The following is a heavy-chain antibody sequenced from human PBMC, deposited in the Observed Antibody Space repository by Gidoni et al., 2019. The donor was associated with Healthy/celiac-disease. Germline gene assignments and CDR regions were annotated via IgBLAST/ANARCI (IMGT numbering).Heavy chain of an antibody. CDR1: GGTFSSYA. CDR3: AHHQLLRYFDWSENYYYYGMDV. CDR2: IIPIFGTA. Sequence: QVQLVQSGAEVKKPGSSVKVSCKASGGTFSSYAISWVRQAPGQGLEWMGGIIPIFGTANYAQKFQGRVTITADESTSTAYMELSSLRSEDTAVYYCAHHQLLRYFDWSENYYYYGMDVWGQGTTVTVSS. D-gene: IGHD3-9*01. J-gene: IGHJ6*02. V-gene: IGHV1-69*01.